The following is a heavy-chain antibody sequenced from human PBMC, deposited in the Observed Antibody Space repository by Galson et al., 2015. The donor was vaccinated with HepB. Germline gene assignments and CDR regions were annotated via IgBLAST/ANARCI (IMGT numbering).Heavy chain of an antibody. CDR2: IRSKATNYAT. D-gene: IGHD6-13*01. CDR3: IRMADLSGYSSS. Sequence: CAASGFTFSGSAIHWVRQTSGKGLEWVGHIRSKATNYATAYAASLKGRFTISGDDSKNTAYLHMKSLKTEDTAVYYCIRMADLSGYSSSWGQGTLVTVSS. J-gene: IGHJ4*02. CDR1: GFTFSGSA. V-gene: IGHV3-73*01.